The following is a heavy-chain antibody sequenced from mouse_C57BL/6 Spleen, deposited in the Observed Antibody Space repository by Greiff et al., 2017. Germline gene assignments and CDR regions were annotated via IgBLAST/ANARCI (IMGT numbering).Heavy chain of an antibody. Sequence: QVQLKQSGPELVKPGASVKISCKASGYAFSSSWMNWVKQRPGKGLEWIGRIYPGDGGTDYNGKFKGKAKLTADKSSSTSYMQLSSLTSAVSAVYFCSLYYSNSFAYWGQGTLVTVSA. V-gene: IGHV1-82*01. CDR2: IYPGDGGT. J-gene: IGHJ3*01. D-gene: IGHD2-5*01. CDR1: GYAFSSSW. CDR3: SLYYSNSFAY.